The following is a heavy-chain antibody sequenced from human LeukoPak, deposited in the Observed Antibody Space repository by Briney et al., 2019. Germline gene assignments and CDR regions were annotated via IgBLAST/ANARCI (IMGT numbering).Heavy chain of an antibody. V-gene: IGHV3-30*04. CDR1: GFTFTSYA. Sequence: SGTSLRLSCAASGFTFTSYALHWVRQAPGKGLDWLSDISYDGTDKNYADSVRGRFTISRDNSKNTLYLQINSLRAEDTAIYYCARGTFYYGDNYNTRAFGRPFDSWGQGTLVTVSS. D-gene: IGHD4/OR15-4a*01. J-gene: IGHJ4*02. CDR2: ISYDGTDK. CDR3: ARGTFYYGDNYNTRAFGRPFDS.